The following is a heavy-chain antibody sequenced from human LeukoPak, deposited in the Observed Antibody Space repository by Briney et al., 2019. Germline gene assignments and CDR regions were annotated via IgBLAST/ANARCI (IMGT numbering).Heavy chain of an antibody. D-gene: IGHD6-19*01. CDR2: INLSGGNT. V-gene: IGHV1-46*01. J-gene: IGHJ4*02. Sequence: ASVKVSCKASGYIFTNYYMHWMRQAPGQGLEWVGLINLSGGNTNYAQKFRGRVTITRDTSTTTMYMELSSLSSQDTAVYYCVREYRGGCFAYWGEGTLVTVAS. CDR3: VREYRGGCFAY. CDR1: GYIFTNYY.